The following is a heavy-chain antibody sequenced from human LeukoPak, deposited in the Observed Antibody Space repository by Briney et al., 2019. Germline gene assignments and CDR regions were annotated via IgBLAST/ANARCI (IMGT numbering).Heavy chain of an antibody. CDR3: ARVEWELIDDNWFDP. CDR2: INYSGKT. V-gene: IGHV4-39*07. D-gene: IGHD1-26*01. J-gene: IGHJ5*02. Sequence: PSETLSLTCSVSGGSISSSSYYWGWIRQPPGKGLEWIGSINYSGKTYYNSSLKSRVTISVDTSKNQFSLSLSSVTAADTAVYYCARVEWELIDDNWFDPWGQGTLVTVSS. CDR1: GGSISSSSYY.